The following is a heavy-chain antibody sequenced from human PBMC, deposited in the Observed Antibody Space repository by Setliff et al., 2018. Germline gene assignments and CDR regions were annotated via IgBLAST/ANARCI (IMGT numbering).Heavy chain of an antibody. J-gene: IGHJ6*03. CDR3: ARSHYYASGNSHYYYRDV. Sequence: PSETLSLTCNVSGGSISSDYWAWIRQPPGKALEWIGYFYHSASSNYNPSLKGRVTMSADTSKKQLYLSLTSVSVADTAMYYCARSHYYASGNSHYYYRDVWGKGTAVTVS. D-gene: IGHD3-10*01. CDR2: FYHSASS. CDR1: GGSISSDY. V-gene: IGHV4-59*08.